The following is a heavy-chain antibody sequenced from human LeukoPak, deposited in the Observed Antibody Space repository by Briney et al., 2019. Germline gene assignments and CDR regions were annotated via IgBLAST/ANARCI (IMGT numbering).Heavy chain of an antibody. CDR1: GYTFTSYD. D-gene: IGHD3-10*01. J-gene: IGHJ5*02. CDR3: ARGTYYGSGSYYRRGSWFDP. V-gene: IGHV1-8*01. Sequence: ASVNVSCKASGYTFTSYDINWVRQATGQGLEWMGWMNPNSGNTGYAQKFQGRVTMTRNTSISTAYMELSSLRSEDTAVYYCARGTYYGSGSYYRRGSWFDPWGQGTLVTVSS. CDR2: MNPNSGNT.